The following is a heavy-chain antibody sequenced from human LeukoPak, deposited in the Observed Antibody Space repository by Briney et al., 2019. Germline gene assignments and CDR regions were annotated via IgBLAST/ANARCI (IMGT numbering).Heavy chain of an antibody. J-gene: IGHJ6*02. V-gene: IGHV1-69*04. D-gene: IGHD2-2*02. CDR2: IIPIFGIA. CDR3: ARGRNVVVPAAILLELRTGDLDGMDV. Sequence: SVKVSCKASGDTFSSYAICWVRQAPGQGLEWMGRIIPIFGIANYAQKFQGRVTITADKSTSTAYMELSSLRSEDTAVYYCARGRNVVVPAAILLELRTGDLDGMDVWGQGTTVTVSS. CDR1: GDTFSSYA.